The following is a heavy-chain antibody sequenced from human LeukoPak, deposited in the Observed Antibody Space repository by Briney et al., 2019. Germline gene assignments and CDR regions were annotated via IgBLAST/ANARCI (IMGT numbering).Heavy chain of an antibody. J-gene: IGHJ4*02. Sequence: GGSLRLSCAASRFSFSNAWMSWVRQAPGKGLEWVGRIKSKTDGGTTDYAAPVKGRFTISRDDSKNTLYRQMNSLTTEDTGVYYCTTVGTPSVFDYWGQGTLVTVSS. CDR3: TTVGTPSVFDY. CDR2: IKSKTDGGTT. CDR1: RFSFSNAW. V-gene: IGHV3-15*01.